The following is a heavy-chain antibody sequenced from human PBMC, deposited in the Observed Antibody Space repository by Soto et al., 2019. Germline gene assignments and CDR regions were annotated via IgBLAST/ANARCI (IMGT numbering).Heavy chain of an antibody. CDR1: GGSISIYY. J-gene: IGHJ2*01. V-gene: IGHV4-59*01. CDR3: ARRSGNSGFWYFDL. D-gene: IGHD3-3*01. CDR2: IYYSGST. Sequence: SEALSLTCTVSGGSISIYYWSWIRHPPGKGLEWIGYIYYSGSTNYNPSLKSRVTISIDTSKNQFSLKLSSVTAADTAVYYCARRSGNSGFWYFDLWGRGTLVTVSS.